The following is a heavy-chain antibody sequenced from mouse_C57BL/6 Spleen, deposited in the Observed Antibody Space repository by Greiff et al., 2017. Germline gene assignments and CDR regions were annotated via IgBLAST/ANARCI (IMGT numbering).Heavy chain of an antibody. Sequence: VQLQQPGAELVRPGSSVKLSCKASGYTFTSYWMDWVKQRPGQGLEWIGNIYPSDSETHYNQKFKDKATLTVDKSSSTAYMQLSSLTSEDSAVYYCARGATVVATNWYFDVWGTGTTVTVSS. CDR3: ARGATVVATNWYFDV. D-gene: IGHD1-1*01. J-gene: IGHJ1*03. V-gene: IGHV1-61*01. CDR2: IYPSDSET. CDR1: GYTFTSYW.